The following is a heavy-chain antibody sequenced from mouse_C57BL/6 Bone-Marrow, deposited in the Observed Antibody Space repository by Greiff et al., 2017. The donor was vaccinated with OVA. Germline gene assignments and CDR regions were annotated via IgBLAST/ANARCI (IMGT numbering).Heavy chain of an antibody. CDR1: GFTFSDYG. V-gene: IGHV5-15*01. D-gene: IGHD1-1*01. CDR3: ARDTTDWYFDV. J-gene: IGHJ1*03. CDR2: ISNLAYSI. Sequence: DVMLVESGGGLVQPGGSLKLSCAASGFTFSDYGMAWVRQAPRKGPEWVAFISNLAYSIYYADTVTGRFTISRENAKNTLYLEMSSLRSEDTAMYYCARDTTDWYFDVWGTGTTVTVSS.